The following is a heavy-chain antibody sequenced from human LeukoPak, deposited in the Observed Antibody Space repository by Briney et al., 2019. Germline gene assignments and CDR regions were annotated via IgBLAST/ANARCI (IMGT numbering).Heavy chain of an antibody. CDR1: GGSISSYY. V-gene: IGHV4-59*01. CDR2: IYYSGST. D-gene: IGHD4-11*01. J-gene: IGHJ4*02. Sequence: SETLSLTCTVSGGSISSYYWSWIRQPPGKGLEWIGYIYYSGSTNYNPSLKSRVTISVDTSKNQFSLKLSSVTAADTAAYYCARYTPKRTTVTAFDYWGQGTLVTVSS. CDR3: ARYTPKRTTVTAFDY.